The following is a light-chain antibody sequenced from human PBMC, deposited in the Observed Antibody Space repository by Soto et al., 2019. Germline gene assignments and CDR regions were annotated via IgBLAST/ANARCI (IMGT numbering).Light chain of an antibody. J-gene: IGKJ5*01. CDR2: DSS. CDR1: QSISSW. Sequence: DIQMTQSPSTLSASVGDRVTITCRASQSISSWLAWYQQKPGRAPKLLIYDSSSLESGVPSRFSGSGSGTELRITISTMQPDDCETYDGQQYDSFSVTFGQGTRLEIK. CDR3: QQYDSFSVT. V-gene: IGKV1-5*01.